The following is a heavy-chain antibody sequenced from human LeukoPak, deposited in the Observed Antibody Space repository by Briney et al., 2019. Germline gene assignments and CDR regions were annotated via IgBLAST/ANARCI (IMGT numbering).Heavy chain of an antibody. CDR1: GFTFSSYS. Sequence: GGSLRLSCAASGFTFSSYSMNWDRQAPGKGLEWVSSISSSSSYIYYADSVKGRFTISRDNAKNSLYLQMNSLRAEDTAVYYCARDVAIFTYYGMDVWGQGTTVTVSS. V-gene: IGHV3-21*01. CDR2: ISSSSSYI. CDR3: ARDVAIFTYYGMDV. D-gene: IGHD3-3*01. J-gene: IGHJ6*02.